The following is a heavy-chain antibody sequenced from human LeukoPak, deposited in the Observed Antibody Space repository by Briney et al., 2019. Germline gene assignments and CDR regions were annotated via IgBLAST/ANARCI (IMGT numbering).Heavy chain of an antibody. CDR3: ARGQWLDNY. V-gene: IGHV4-34*01. Sequence: SETLSLTRAVYGGSFSGYYWSWIRQPPGKGLEWIGEINHSGSTNYNPSLKSRVTISVDKSKNQFSLKLSSVTAADTAVYYCARGQWLDNYWGQGTLVTVSS. D-gene: IGHD6-19*01. CDR1: GGSFSGYY. J-gene: IGHJ4*02. CDR2: INHSGST.